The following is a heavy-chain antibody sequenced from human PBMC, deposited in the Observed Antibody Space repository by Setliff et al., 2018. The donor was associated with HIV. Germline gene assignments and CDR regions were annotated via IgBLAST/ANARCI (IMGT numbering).Heavy chain of an antibody. D-gene: IGHD2-15*01. CDR1: GLTFNTYA. J-gene: IGHJ4*01. V-gene: IGHV3-23*01. CDR3: AKDGISGGAYQPYYFDY. CDR2: ISGSGGSK. Sequence: GSLRLSCAASGLTFNTYAMSWVRQAPGKGLEWVSVISGSGGSKFYPDSVKGRFTISRDNSKNTLYLLMNGLGVEDTAVYYCAKDGISGGAYQPYYFDYWGQGTLVTVSS.